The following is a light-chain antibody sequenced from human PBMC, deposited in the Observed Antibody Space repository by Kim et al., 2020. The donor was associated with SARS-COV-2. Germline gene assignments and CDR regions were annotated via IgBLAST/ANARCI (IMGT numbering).Light chain of an antibody. CDR2: DVG. CDR3: CSYAGGSVQ. V-gene: IGLV2-11*01. CDR1: SSDVGAYDY. Sequence: QSALTQPHSVSGSPGQSVTISCTGTSSDVGAYDYVSWYQQHPGKAPTLIIYDVGKRPSGVPDRFSGSKSGNTASLTISGLQAEDEGAYYCCSYAGGSVQFGGGTQLNVL. J-gene: IGLJ3*02.